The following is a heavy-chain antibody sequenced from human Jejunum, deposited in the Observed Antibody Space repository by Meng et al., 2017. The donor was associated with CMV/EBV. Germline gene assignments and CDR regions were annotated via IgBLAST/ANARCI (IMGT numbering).Heavy chain of an antibody. J-gene: IGHJ5*02. Sequence: SGFSLSTSGVGVGWIRQPPGKALEWLALIYWDGTERYSPSLRSRLTITKDTSKNQVVLTMTNMDPVDTATYYCAHRVRDGYNQGIMSWGQGTLVTVSS. V-gene: IGHV2-5*02. CDR1: GFSLSTSGVG. D-gene: IGHD5-24*01. CDR3: AHRVRDGYNQGIMS. CDR2: IYWDGTE.